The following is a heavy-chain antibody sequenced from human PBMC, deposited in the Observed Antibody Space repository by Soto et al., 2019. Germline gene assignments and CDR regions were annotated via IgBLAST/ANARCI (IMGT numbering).Heavy chain of an antibody. V-gene: IGHV1-69*01. CDR1: GGNFITFA. CDR3: AKKLGIDPFGSYGVDV. D-gene: IGHD7-27*01. J-gene: IGHJ6*02. Sequence: QVELVQSGAEVKKPGSSVKVSCKASGGNFITFAISWVRQAPGQGLEWMGEIIPISSTTKSAHKFQDRVPISADGSSSTGHMELRSLKSEDTAIYFCAKKLGIDPFGSYGVDVWGQGTRVTVSS. CDR2: IIPISSTT.